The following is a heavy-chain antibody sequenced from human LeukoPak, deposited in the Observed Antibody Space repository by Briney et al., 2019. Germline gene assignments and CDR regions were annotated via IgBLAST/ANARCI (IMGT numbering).Heavy chain of an antibody. J-gene: IGHJ4*02. D-gene: IGHD5-24*01. V-gene: IGHV3-66*01. Sequence: GGSLRLSCAASGFTVSSNYMSWVRQAPGKGLEWVSVIYSGGSTYYADSVKGRFTISRDNSKNTLCLQMNSLRAEDTAVYYCARDPHGYNSYWGQGTLVTVSS. CDR1: GFTVSSNY. CDR3: ARDPHGYNSY. CDR2: IYSGGST.